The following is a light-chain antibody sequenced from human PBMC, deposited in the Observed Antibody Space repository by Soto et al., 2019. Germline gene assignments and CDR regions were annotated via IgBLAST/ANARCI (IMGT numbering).Light chain of an antibody. CDR1: SSNIGVNT. Sequence: QSVVTQPPSASGTPGQGVTISCSGSSSNIGVNTVNWYQQLPGTAPKLLIYSNNLRPSGVPDRFSGSKSGTSASLAISGLQYEDEADYHCASWDDSLNGVVFGGGTQLTVL. V-gene: IGLV1-44*01. J-gene: IGLJ2*01. CDR2: SNN. CDR3: ASWDDSLNGVV.